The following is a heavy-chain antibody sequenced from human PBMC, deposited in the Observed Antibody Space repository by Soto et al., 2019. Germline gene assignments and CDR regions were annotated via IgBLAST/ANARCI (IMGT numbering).Heavy chain of an antibody. CDR2: ISYYGSNK. V-gene: IGHV3-30*18. Sequence: GGSLRLSCAASGFTFSSYGMHWVRQAPGKGLEWVAVISYYGSNKYYADSVKGRFTISRDNSKNTLYLQMNSLRAEDTAVYYCAKDLLYYYDSSDKQKTPTWGQGTLVTVSS. CDR3: AKDLLYYYDSSDKQKTPT. D-gene: IGHD3-22*01. CDR1: GFTFSSYG. J-gene: IGHJ5*02.